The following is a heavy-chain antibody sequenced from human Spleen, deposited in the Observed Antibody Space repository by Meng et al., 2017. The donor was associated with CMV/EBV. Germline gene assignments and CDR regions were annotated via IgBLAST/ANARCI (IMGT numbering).Heavy chain of an antibody. Sequence: GGSLRLSCAASGFTFSDYGMHWVRQAPGKGLEWVAFIRNDESNKYYADSVKGRFTISRDNFKNTLYLQMSSLRAEDTAVYYCAKGKSTVAGREYYFDYWGQGTLVTVSS. V-gene: IGHV3-30*02. CDR1: GFTFSDYG. CDR3: AKGKSTVAGREYYFDY. J-gene: IGHJ4*02. CDR2: IRNDESNK. D-gene: IGHD6-19*01.